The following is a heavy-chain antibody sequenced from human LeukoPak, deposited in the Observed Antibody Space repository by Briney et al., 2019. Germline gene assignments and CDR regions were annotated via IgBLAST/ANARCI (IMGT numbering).Heavy chain of an antibody. J-gene: IGHJ5*02. CDR2: IYYSGST. D-gene: IGHD3-10*01. CDR1: GGSISSYY. CDR3: ARVAADYYAMVRGVTMGWFDP. V-gene: IGHV4-39*07. Sequence: SETLSLTCTVSGGSISSYYWGWIRQPPGKGLEWIGSIYYSGSTYYNPSLKSRVTISVDTSKNQFSLKLSSVTAADTAVYYCARVAADYYAMVRGVTMGWFDPWGQGTLVTVSS.